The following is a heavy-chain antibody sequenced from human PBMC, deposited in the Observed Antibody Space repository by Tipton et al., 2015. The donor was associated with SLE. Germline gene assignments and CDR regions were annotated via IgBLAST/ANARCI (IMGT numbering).Heavy chain of an antibody. CDR1: GGSISSYV. CDR2: IYYSGST. CDR3: ASLHAAAGLDY. V-gene: IGHV4-39*01. D-gene: IGHD6-13*01. J-gene: IGHJ4*02. Sequence: TLSLTCTVSGGSISSYVWTWIRQPPGKGLEWIGSIYYSGSTYYNPSLKSRVTISVDTSKNQFSLKLSSVTAADTAVYYCASLHAAAGLDYWGQGTLVTVSS.